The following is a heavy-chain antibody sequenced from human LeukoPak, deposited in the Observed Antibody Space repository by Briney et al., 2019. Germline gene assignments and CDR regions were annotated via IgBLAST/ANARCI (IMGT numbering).Heavy chain of an antibody. D-gene: IGHD6-13*01. V-gene: IGHV4-39*01. CDR3: ASLVSGAIAGRGVQH. CDR2: IYYSGST. CDR1: GGSISSSGYF. Sequence: SETLSLTCTVSGGSISSSGYFWGWIRQPPGKGLEWIGSIYYSGSTYYNPSLKSRVTISVDTSKNQFSLKLSSVTAADTAVYYCASLVSGAIAGRGVQHWGQGTLVIVSS. J-gene: IGHJ1*01.